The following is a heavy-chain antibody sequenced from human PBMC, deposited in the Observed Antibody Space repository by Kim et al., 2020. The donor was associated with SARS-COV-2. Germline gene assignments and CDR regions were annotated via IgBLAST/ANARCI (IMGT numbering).Heavy chain of an antibody. CDR3: AKDTARMATIPYFDY. J-gene: IGHJ4*02. CDR2: ISYDGSNK. CDR1: GFTFSSYG. V-gene: IGHV3-30*18. Sequence: LSLTCAASGFTFSSYGMHWVRQAPGKGLEWVAVISYDGSNKYYADSVKGRFTISRDNSKNTLYLQMNSLRAEDTAVYYCAKDTARMATIPYFDYWGQGTLVTVSS. D-gene: IGHD5-12*01.